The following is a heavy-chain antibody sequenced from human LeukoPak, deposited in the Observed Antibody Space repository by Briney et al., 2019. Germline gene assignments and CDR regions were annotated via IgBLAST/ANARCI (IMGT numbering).Heavy chain of an antibody. CDR3: AKDPYSSGRAGGVY. CDR1: GFTFSSYS. D-gene: IGHD6-19*01. CDR2: ISGSGGST. J-gene: IGHJ4*02. Sequence: QPGGSLRLSCAASGFTFSSYSMNWVRQAPGKGLEWVSAISGSGGSTYYADSVKGRFTISRDNSKNTLYLQMNSLRAEDTAVYYCAKDPYSSGRAGGVYWGQGTLVTVSS. V-gene: IGHV3-23*01.